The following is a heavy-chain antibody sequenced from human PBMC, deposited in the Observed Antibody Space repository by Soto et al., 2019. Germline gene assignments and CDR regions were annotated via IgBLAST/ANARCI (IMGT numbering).Heavy chain of an antibody. J-gene: IGHJ4*02. Sequence: ASVKVSCKASGYTLTSYGISWVRQAPGQGLEWMGWISAYNGNTNYAQKLQGRVTMTTDTSTSTAYMELRSLRSDDTAVYYCARDLKQWLMYYFEYWGQGTLVTVSS. CDR1: GYTLTSYG. CDR2: ISAYNGNT. CDR3: ARDLKQWLMYYFEY. D-gene: IGHD6-19*01. V-gene: IGHV1-18*01.